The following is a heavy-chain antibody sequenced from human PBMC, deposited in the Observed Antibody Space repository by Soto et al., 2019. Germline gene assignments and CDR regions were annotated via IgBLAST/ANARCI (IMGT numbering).Heavy chain of an antibody. CDR3: ARDIMAAAPDY. CDR2: INAGNGNT. D-gene: IGHD6-13*01. Sequence: ASVKVSCEACGFTFTSSAVQWVRQARGQRLEWIGWINAGNGNTKYSQKFQGRVTITRDTSASTAYMELSSLRSEDTAVYYCARDIMAAAPDYWGQGTLVTVSS. V-gene: IGHV1-3*01. J-gene: IGHJ4*02. CDR1: GFTFTSSA.